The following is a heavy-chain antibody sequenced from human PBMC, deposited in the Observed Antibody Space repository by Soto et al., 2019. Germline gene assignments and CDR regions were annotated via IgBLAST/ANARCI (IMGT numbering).Heavy chain of an antibody. CDR3: AQAMIVVVPDAFDI. D-gene: IGHD3-22*01. CDR2: IYYSGST. J-gene: IGHJ3*02. Sequence: QLQLQESGPGLVKPSETLSLTCTVSGGSISSSSYYWGWIRQPPGKGLEWIGSIYYSGSTYYNPSLKSRVTISVDTSKNQFSLKLSSVTAADTAVYYCAQAMIVVVPDAFDIWGQGTMVTVSS. CDR1: GGSISSSSYY. V-gene: IGHV4-39*01.